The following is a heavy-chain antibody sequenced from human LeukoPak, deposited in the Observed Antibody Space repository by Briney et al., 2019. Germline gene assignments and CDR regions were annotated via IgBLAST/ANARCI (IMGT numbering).Heavy chain of an antibody. V-gene: IGHV1-69*13. D-gene: IGHD6-19*01. Sequence: ASVKVSCKASGGTFSSYAISWVRQAPGQGLEWMGGIIPIFGTANYAQKFQGRVTITADESTSTAYMELSSLRSEDTAVYYCARSRQGQWLPPEFDPWGQGTLVTVSS. CDR2: IIPIFGTA. CDR1: GGTFSSYA. CDR3: ARSRQGQWLPPEFDP. J-gene: IGHJ5*02.